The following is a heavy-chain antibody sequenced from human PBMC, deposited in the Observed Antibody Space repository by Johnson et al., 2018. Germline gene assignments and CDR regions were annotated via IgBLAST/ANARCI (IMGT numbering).Heavy chain of an antibody. CDR3: AKDYGGNSEYYYYYYMDV. CDR1: GFTFSSYG. V-gene: IGHV3-30*18. J-gene: IGHJ6*03. CDR2: ISYDGNNK. D-gene: IGHD4-23*01. Sequence: QVQLVQSGGGVVQPGRSLRLSCAASGFTFSSYGMHWVRQAPGKGLEWVAVISYDGNNKHYADSVKGRFTISRDNSKNTLYLQMNSLRAEDTAVYYCAKDYGGNSEYYYYYYMDVWGKGTTVTVSS.